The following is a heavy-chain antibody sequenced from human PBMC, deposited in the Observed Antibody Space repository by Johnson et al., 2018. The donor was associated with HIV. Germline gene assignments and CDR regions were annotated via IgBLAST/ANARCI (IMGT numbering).Heavy chain of an antibody. J-gene: IGHJ3*02. CDR2: ISYDGSNK. V-gene: IGHV3-30-3*01. CDR3: AKVRVIIAAPRGGAFDI. CDR1: GFTFSSYA. D-gene: IGHD6-6*01. Sequence: QVQLVESGGGVVQPGRSLRLSCAASGFTFSSYAMHWVRQAPGKGLEWVAVISYDGSNKYYADSVKGRFTISRDNSKNTLYLQMNSLRAEDTAVYYCAKVRVIIAAPRGGAFDIWGQGTMVTVSS.